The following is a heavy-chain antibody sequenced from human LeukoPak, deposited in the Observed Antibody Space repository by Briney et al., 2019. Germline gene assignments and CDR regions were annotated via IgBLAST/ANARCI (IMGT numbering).Heavy chain of an antibody. CDR3: ARDRGSGFDP. CDR1: GFSFSTSW. V-gene: IGHV3-7*01. D-gene: IGHD3-10*01. CDR2: MRHDGSVI. J-gene: IGHJ5*02. Sequence: GGSLRLSCEGPGFSFSTSWMTWVRQAPGKGLEWVANMRHDGSVINYMGSVKGRFTISRDNAKNSLYLQMNSLRLDDTAVYYCARDRGSGFDPWGQGTLVTVSS.